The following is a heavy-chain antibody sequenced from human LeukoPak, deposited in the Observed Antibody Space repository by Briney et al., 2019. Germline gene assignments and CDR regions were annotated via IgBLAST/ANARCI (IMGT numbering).Heavy chain of an antibody. CDR1: GYTLTELS. CDR2: FDPEDGES. J-gene: IGHJ4*02. Sequence: GASVKVSCKVSGYTLTELSMHWVRQAPGKGLEWMGGFDPEDGESIYAQKFQGRVTVTEDTSTETAYMELSSLRSEDTAVYYCATYPILEVYGHEYFDYWGQGTLVTVSS. CDR3: ATYPILEVYGHEYFDY. V-gene: IGHV1-24*01. D-gene: IGHD2-21*01.